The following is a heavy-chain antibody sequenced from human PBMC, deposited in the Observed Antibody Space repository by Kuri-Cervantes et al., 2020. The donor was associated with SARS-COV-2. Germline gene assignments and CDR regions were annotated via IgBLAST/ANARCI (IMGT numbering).Heavy chain of an antibody. CDR1: GGSVSSGSYY. CDR2: IYYSGGT. J-gene: IGHJ3*02. V-gene: IGHV4-61*01. CDR3: ARDLGSGRWLQSPNAFDI. Sequence: GSLRLSCTVSGGSVSSGSYYWSWIRQPPGKGLEWIGYIYYSGGTNYNPSLKSRVTISVDTSKNRFSLKLSSVTAADTAVYYCARDLGSGRWLQSPNAFDIWGQGTMVTVSS. D-gene: IGHD5-24*01.